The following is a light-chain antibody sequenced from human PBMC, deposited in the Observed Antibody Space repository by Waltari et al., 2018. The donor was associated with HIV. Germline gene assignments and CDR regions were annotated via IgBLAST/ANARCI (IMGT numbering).Light chain of an antibody. CDR3: QAWDNGVAV. Sequence: SFDLPHQPSVSVPTGPTATIPYSGDHVGKKYALWYQQKPGQSPVLIIYHDIRRPSGIPERFFGSNSGNTATLTISGTQATDEADYYCQAWDNGVAVFGGGTKLTVL. V-gene: IGLV3-1*01. CDR1: HVGKKY. CDR2: HDI. J-gene: IGLJ2*01.